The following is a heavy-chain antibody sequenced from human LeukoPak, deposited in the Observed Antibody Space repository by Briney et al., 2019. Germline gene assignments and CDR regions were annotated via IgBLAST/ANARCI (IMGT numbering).Heavy chain of an antibody. D-gene: IGHD5-24*01. CDR3: ARESRDVETEGFDY. V-gene: IGHV4-31*03. CDR2: IYYSGST. Sequence: PSETLSLTCTVSGGSISSGGYYWSWIRQHPGKGLEWIVYIYYSGSTYYNPSLKSRVTISVDTSKNQFSLKLSSVTAADTAVYYCARESRDVETEGFDYWGQGTLVTVSP. J-gene: IGHJ4*02. CDR1: GGSISSGGYY.